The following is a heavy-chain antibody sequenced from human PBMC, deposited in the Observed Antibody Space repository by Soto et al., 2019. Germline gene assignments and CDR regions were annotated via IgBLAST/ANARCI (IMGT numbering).Heavy chain of an antibody. D-gene: IGHD5-18*01. CDR3: TTDPPYSAMVTPRDVDY. Sequence: GGSLRLSCAASGFTFSNAWMNWVRQAPGKGLEWVGRIKSKTDGGTTDYAAPVKGRFTISRDDSKNTLYLQMNSLKTDDTAVYYCTTDPPYSAMVTPRDVDYWGQGTLVTVSS. J-gene: IGHJ4*02. CDR1: GFTFSNAW. V-gene: IGHV3-15*07. CDR2: IKSKTDGGTT.